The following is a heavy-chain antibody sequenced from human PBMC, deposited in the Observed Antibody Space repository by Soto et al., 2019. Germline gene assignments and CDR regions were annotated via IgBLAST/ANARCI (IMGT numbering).Heavy chain of an antibody. V-gene: IGHV1-8*01. CDR2: MNPNSGNT. Sequence: GASVKVSCKASGYTFTSYDINWVRQATGQGLEWMGWMNPNSGNTGYAQKFQGSVKMTRNNSISTDYMELSSLRSEATAVYYCARVDSSGSFNYYYYGMDVWGTGTTVNVS. D-gene: IGHD6-19*01. CDR3: ARVDSSGSFNYYYYGMDV. CDR1: GYTFTSYD. J-gene: IGHJ6*04.